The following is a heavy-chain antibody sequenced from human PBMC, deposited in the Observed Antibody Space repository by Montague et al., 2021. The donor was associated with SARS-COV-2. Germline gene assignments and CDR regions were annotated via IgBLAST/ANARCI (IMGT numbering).Heavy chain of an antibody. J-gene: IGHJ4*02. CDR1: GGSVSSGSYY. CDR3: ARGLAELRYFDWYHYYFDY. V-gene: IGHV4-39*07. CDR2: INHSGST. D-gene: IGHD3-9*01. Sequence: SETLSLTCTVSGGSVSSGSYYWSWIRQPPGKGLEWIGEINHSGSTNYNPSLKSRVTISVDTSKNQFSLKLSSVTAADTAVYYCARGLAELRYFDWYHYYFDYWGQGTLVTVPS.